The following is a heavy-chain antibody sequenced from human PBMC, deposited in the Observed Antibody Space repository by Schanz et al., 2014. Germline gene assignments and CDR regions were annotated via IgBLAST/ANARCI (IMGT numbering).Heavy chain of an antibody. D-gene: IGHD3-22*01. CDR2: MIGSGSSV. CDR3: AKDGRLPYYGTGSDCDY. V-gene: IGHV3-23*01. J-gene: IGHJ4*02. Sequence: EVQLLESGGGLVQPGGSLRLSCAASGFTFSIYGMSWVRQAPGKGLEWVSRMIGSGSSVFYADSVKGRFTISRDNLKNTVYLQMNSLRAGDTDVYYWAKDGRLPYYGTGSDCDYWGQGTLVAVSS. CDR1: GFTFSIYG.